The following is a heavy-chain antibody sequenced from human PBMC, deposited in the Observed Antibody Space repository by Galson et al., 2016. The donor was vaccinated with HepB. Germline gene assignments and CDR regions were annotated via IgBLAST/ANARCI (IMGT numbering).Heavy chain of an antibody. V-gene: IGHV3-48*03. D-gene: IGHD3-9*01. Sequence: SLRPSCAGSGFTFNGYNMNWVRQAPGKGLEWVSYISIGGTNIYYAQSVKGRFTISRDNAKNSLYLQMNSLRAEDTAVYYCAREPVRLDDLLTGPPKNPDYWGQGTLVTVSS. CDR2: ISIGGTNI. CDR1: GFTFNGYN. CDR3: AREPVRLDDLLTGPPKNPDY. J-gene: IGHJ4*02.